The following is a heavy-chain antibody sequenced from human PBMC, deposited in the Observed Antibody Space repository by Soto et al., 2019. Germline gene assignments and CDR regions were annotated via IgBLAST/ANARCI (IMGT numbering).Heavy chain of an antibody. CDR3: AHKWGRGAAMDV. Sequence: QITLKESGPTLVKPTQTLTVTCTFSGFSLSSSGVGVGWIRQPPGKALEWLALIYWDGDKRYSPFLKSRLTITKDTSENQVVLTLTNMDPVDTATYYCAHKWGRGAAMDVWGQGTTVTVSS. V-gene: IGHV2-5*02. CDR1: GFSLSSSGVG. CDR2: IYWDGDK. J-gene: IGHJ6*02. D-gene: IGHD1-26*01.